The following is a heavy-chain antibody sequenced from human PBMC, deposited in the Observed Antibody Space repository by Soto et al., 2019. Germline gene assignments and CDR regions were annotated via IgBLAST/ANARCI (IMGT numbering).Heavy chain of an antibody. J-gene: IGHJ6*02. Sequence: EVQLVESGGGLVQPGGSLRLSCGASGFTFRTYWLSWVRQVPGKGLEWVANINQDGSEKNYVDSVKGRFTISRDNSKNSRYLQMSSLRAEDTALYYWAREGSTSWYSYDDHGMDVWGQGTTVTVS. CDR2: INQDGSEK. CDR1: GFTFRTYW. V-gene: IGHV3-7*05. D-gene: IGHD5-18*01. CDR3: AREGSTSWYSYDDHGMDV.